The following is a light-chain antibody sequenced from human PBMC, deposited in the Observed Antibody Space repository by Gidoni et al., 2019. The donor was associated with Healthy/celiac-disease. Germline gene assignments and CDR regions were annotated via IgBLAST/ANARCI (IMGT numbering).Light chain of an antibody. Sequence: QSVLTQPPSASGTPGQRVTISCPGSSSNIGSNTLNWYQQLPGTAPKLLIYSNNQRPSGVPDRFSGSKSGTSASLAISGLQSEDEADYYCAAWDDSRKVFGGGTKLTVL. CDR2: SNN. V-gene: IGLV1-44*01. CDR3: AAWDDSRKV. CDR1: SSNIGSNT. J-gene: IGLJ2*01.